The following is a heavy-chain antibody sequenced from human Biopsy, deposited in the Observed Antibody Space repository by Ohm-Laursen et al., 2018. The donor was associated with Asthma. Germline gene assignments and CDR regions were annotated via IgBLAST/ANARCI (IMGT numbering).Heavy chain of an antibody. D-gene: IGHD3-3*01. CDR1: GFTFGDYW. Sequence: SLRLSCAASGFTFGDYWLSWVRQVPGKGLEWVANIKHDGSEKNHVDSLKGRFTISRDNAKNLLFLQMNSLRAEDTAVYYCARTFHFWSPYHAEPYQLWGQGTLVTVSS. CDR3: ARTFHFWSPYHAEPYQL. V-gene: IGHV3-7*01. J-gene: IGHJ1*01. CDR2: IKHDGSEK.